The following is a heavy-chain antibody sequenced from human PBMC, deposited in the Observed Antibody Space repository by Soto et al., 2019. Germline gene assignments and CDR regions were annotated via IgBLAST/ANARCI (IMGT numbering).Heavy chain of an antibody. Sequence: QVQLVQSGAEVRKPGSSVRVSCKASGGSFTRNTITWVRQAPGQGLEWMGGIIPIFGTANHAQKFQGRVTIIADESTSTVYMELSSLRSDDTAIYYCARGWGYDSTDYYYAYWGQGTLVIVSS. CDR2: IIPIFGTA. D-gene: IGHD3-22*01. J-gene: IGHJ4*02. V-gene: IGHV1-69*01. CDR3: ARGWGYDSTDYYYAY. CDR1: GGSFTRNT.